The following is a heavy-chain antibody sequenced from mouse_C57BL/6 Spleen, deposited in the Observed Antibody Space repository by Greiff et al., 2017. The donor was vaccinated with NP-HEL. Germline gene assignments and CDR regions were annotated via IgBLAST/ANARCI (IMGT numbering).Heavy chain of an antibody. CDR2: IHPNSGST. CDR3: ARTPGDYSNY. D-gene: IGHD2-5*01. J-gene: IGHJ2*01. Sequence: VQLQQPGAELVKPGASVKLSCKASGYTFTSYCMHWVKQRPGQGLEWIGMIHPNSGSTNYNEKFKSKATLTVDKSSSTAYMQLSSLTSEDSAVYYCARTPGDYSNYWGQGTTLTVSS. V-gene: IGHV1-64*01. CDR1: GYTFTSYC.